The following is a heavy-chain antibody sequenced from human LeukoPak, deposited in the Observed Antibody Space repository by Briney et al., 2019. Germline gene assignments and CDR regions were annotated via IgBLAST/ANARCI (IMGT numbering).Heavy chain of an antibody. D-gene: IGHD3-22*01. CDR3: ARHKTVGIYYYDSRLTPHFDY. J-gene: IGHJ4*02. Sequence: SQTLSLTCTVSGGSISISSGGYYWSWIRQPPGKGLEWIGSIYYSGSTYYNPSLKSRVTISVDTSKNQFSLKLSSVTAADTAVYYCARHKTVGIYYYDSRLTPHFDYWGQGTLVTVSS. CDR1: GGSISISSGGYY. CDR2: IYYSGST. V-gene: IGHV4-39*01.